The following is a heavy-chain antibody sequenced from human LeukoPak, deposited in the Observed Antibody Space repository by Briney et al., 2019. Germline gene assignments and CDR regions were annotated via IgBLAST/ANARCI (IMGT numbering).Heavy chain of an antibody. CDR3: ASGRQLGY. D-gene: IGHD6-13*01. CDR2: IKEDGSEK. J-gene: IGHJ4*02. CDR1: GFTFSNYW. V-gene: IGHV3-7*01. Sequence: GGSLRLSCAASGFTFSNYWMSWVRQAPGKGLEWGANIKEDGSEKYYVDSVKCRFTISRDNARNSLYLQMNSLRAEDTAVYYCASGRQLGYWGQGTLVTVSS.